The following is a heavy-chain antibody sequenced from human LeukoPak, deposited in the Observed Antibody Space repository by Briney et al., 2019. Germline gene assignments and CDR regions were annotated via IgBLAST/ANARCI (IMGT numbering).Heavy chain of an antibody. CDR3: ARDSTIYGMDV. D-gene: IGHD2-2*01. J-gene: IGHJ6*02. V-gene: IGHV3-7*01. Sequence: SGGSLRLSCVTSGFTFSTFWMNRVRQAPGKGLEWVANINPDGSRERSVDSVKGRFTISRDNAKNSLYLQMNSLRAEDTAVYYCARDSTIYGMDVWGQGTTVTVSS. CDR2: INPDGSRE. CDR1: GFTFSTFW.